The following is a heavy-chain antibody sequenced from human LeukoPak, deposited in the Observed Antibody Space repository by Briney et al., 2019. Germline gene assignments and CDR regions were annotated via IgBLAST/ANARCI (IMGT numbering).Heavy chain of an antibody. CDR3: ARETGGYYDSFDY. J-gene: IGHJ4*02. D-gene: IGHD3-16*01. V-gene: IGHV1-46*01. Sequence: ASVKVSCKASGYTFTSYYMHWGRQAPGQGLEWMGIINPSGGSTSYAQKFQGRVTMTRSTSISTAYMELSSLRPEDTAIYYCARETGGYYDSFDYWGQGTLVTVSS. CDR1: GYTFTSYY. CDR2: INPSGGST.